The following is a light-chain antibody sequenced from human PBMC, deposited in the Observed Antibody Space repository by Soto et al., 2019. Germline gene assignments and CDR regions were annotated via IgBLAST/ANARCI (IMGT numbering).Light chain of an antibody. J-gene: IGLJ1*01. CDR3: AAWDDGLNGYV. Sequence: QSVLTQPPSASVTPGQRVTIACAGSRTNIGSKPVNWYQQLPGTAPKPLIYRNNQRPSGVRDRFSGSKSGTSASLAISGLQSEYEAYYYCAAWDDGLNGYVFGTGTKVTVL. V-gene: IGLV1-44*01. CDR2: RNN. CDR1: RTNIGSKP.